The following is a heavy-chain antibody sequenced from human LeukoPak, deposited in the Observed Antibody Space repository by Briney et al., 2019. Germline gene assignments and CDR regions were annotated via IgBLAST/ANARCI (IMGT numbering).Heavy chain of an antibody. CDR2: IISIFGTA. J-gene: IGHJ6*02. Sequence: SEKVSCKASGGTFSSYAISWVRQAPGQGLEWMGGIISIFGTANYAQKFQGRVTITADESTSTAYMELSSLRSEDTAVYYCARGVVVQAATLYYYYGMDVWGQGTTVTVSS. CDR3: ARGVVVQAATLYYYYGMDV. D-gene: IGHD2-2*01. CDR1: GGTFSSYA. V-gene: IGHV1-69*13.